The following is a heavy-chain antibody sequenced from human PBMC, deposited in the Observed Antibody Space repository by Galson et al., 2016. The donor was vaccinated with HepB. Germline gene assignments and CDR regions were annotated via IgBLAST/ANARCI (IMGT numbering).Heavy chain of an antibody. Sequence: SLRLSCAASGFTFSSYAMDWVRQAPRKGLEWVSAISRSGDATYYADSVKGRFTIFRDNSKDTLYLQMNSLRAEDTAVYYCARATHTITYYYDSSGYKVDACDIWGQGTMVTVSS. J-gene: IGHJ3*02. D-gene: IGHD3-22*01. CDR3: ARATHTITYYYDSSGYKVDACDI. CDR1: GFTFSSYA. CDR2: ISRSGDAT. V-gene: IGHV3-23*01.